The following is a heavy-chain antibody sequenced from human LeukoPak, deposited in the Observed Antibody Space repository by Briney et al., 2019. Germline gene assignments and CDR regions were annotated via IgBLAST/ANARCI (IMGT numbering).Heavy chain of an antibody. J-gene: IGHJ5*02. D-gene: IGHD6-19*01. CDR3: ARSPWAAVAVSFWFDP. V-gene: IGHV1-2*02. CDR1: GYTFTGYY. CDR2: INPNSGGT. Sequence: GASVKVSCKASGYTFTGYYMHWVRQAPGQGLEWMGWINPNSGGTNYAQKFQGRVTMTRDTSISTAYMELSRLRSDDTAVYYCARSPWAAVAVSFWFDPWGQETLVTVSS.